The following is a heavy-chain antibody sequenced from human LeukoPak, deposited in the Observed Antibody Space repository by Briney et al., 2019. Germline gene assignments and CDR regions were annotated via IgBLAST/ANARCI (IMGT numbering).Heavy chain of an antibody. CDR2: ISGSGGST. CDR3: ALYGNYGGNWDYFDY. V-gene: IGHV3-23*01. Sequence: GGSLRLSCAASGFTFSSYAMSWVRQAPGKGLEWVSAISGSGGSTYYADSVKGRFTISRDNSKNTLYLQMNSLRAEDTAVYYCALYGNYGGNWDYFDYWGQGTLVTVSS. J-gene: IGHJ4*02. D-gene: IGHD4-23*01. CDR1: GFTFSSYA.